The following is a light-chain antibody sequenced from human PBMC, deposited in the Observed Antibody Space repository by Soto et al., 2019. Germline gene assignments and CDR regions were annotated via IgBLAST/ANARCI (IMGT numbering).Light chain of an antibody. Sequence: QSVLTQPPSVSGAPGQRVTISCTGSSSNIGAGYDVHWYQHLPGTAPKLLIYGNSNRPSGVPDRFSGSKSGTSASLAITRLQAEDEADYYCQSYDSSLSGWVLGGGTKVTVL. CDR2: GNS. J-gene: IGLJ3*02. V-gene: IGLV1-40*01. CDR3: QSYDSSLSGWV. CDR1: SSNIGAGYD.